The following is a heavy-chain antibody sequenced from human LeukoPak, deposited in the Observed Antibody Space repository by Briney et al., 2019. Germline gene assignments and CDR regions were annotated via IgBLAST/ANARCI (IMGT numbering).Heavy chain of an antibody. V-gene: IGHV3-48*03. D-gene: IGHD3-22*01. CDR1: GGTFSSYE. J-gene: IGHJ1*01. Sequence: PGGSLRLSCAASGGTFSSYEMNWVRQAPGKGTEWDSYISNSGSILYYADSVRGRFTIYRENAKKSLLLQRKSRRAEDTAVYYGTQGMNCSAYLHQHWGQGTLVTVSS. CDR2: ISNSGSIL. CDR3: TQGMNCSAYLHQH.